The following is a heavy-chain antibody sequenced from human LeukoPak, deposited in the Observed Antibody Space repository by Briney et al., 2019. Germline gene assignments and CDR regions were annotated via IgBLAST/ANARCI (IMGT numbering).Heavy chain of an antibody. Sequence: PSETLSLTCGVYGGSFSGYFWNWIRQPPGKGLEWIGEINHSGSTSYSPFLKSRVTISVDTSKNQFSLKLSSVTAADTAVYYCARVPGGGRYYDHVWGSYRYLHDAFDIWGQGTMVTVSS. CDR3: ARVPGGGRYYDHVWGSYRYLHDAFDI. V-gene: IGHV4-34*01. CDR1: GGSFSGYF. D-gene: IGHD3-16*02. CDR2: INHSGST. J-gene: IGHJ3*02.